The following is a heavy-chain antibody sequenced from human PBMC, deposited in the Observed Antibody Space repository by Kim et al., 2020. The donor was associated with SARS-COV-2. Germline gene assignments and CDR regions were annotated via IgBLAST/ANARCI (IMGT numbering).Heavy chain of an antibody. J-gene: IGHJ4*02. CDR3: AQGLRGVWGSGL. D-gene: IGHD3-10*01. CDR2: IYWDDAK. Sequence: SGPTLVNPTQTLTLTCTLSELSINNNDVGVGWIRQPPGKALEWLALIYWDDAKHYSPSLKSRLTITKDASKNQVVLTMTNMDPVDTATYYCAQGLRGVWGSGLWRQGMLVTVSS. V-gene: IGHV2-5*02. CDR1: ELSINNNDVG.